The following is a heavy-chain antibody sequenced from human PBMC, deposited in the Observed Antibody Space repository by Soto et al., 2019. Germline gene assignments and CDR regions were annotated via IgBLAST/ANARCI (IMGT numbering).Heavy chain of an antibody. V-gene: IGHV3-23*01. CDR3: AKTHLVVVLPYAEPYNWFAP. D-gene: IGHD2-2*01. CDR1: GFPFDPYV. J-gene: IGHJ5*02. Sequence: GGYLRLSCVASGFPFDPYVMAWVRQAPGKGLEWVAAIRSNTAVTHYADSVRGRFTISRDNSENTLYLQMNSLRAEDTAVYYCAKTHLVVVLPYAEPYNWFAPWGQGTLVTGSS. CDR2: IRSNTAVT.